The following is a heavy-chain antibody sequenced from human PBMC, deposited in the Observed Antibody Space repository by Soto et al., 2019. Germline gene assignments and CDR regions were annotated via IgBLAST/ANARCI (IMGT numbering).Heavy chain of an antibody. CDR2: INAGNGNT. D-gene: IGHD2-2*01. CDR3: ARALGDCSSTSCYEIWVLSDP. CDR1: GYTFTSYA. V-gene: IGHV1-3*01. Sequence: ASVKVSCKASGYTFTSYAMRWVRQAPGQRLEWMGWINAGNGNTKYSQKFQGRVTITRDTSASTAYMELSSLRSEDTAVYYCARALGDCSSTSCYEIWVLSDPWGQGTLVTVSS. J-gene: IGHJ5*02.